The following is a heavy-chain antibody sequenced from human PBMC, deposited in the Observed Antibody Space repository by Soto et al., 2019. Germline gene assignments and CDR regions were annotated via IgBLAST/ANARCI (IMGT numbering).Heavy chain of an antibody. J-gene: IGHJ4*02. CDR2: ISSSSSYI. CDR1: GFTFSSYS. CDR3: ARSSGDFIPFDY. V-gene: IGHV3-21*01. D-gene: IGHD4-17*01. Sequence: PGGSLRLSCAASGFTFSSYSMNWVRQAPGKGLEWVSSISSSSSYIYYADSVKGRFTISRDNAKNSLYLQMNSLRAEDTAVYYCARSSGDFIPFDYWGQGTQVTVSS.